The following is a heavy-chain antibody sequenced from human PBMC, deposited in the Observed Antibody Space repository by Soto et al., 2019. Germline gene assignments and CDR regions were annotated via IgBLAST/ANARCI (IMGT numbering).Heavy chain of an antibody. J-gene: IGHJ4*02. CDR2: ISSSSSYI. CDR3: ARDFNYDILTGYQGGDY. CDR1: GFTFSSYS. Sequence: GGSLRLSCAASGFTFSSYSMNWVRQAPGKGLEWVSSISSSSSYIYYADSVKGRFTISRDNAKNSLYLQMNSLRAEDTAVYYCARDFNYDILTGYQGGDYWGQGTLVTVSS. V-gene: IGHV3-21*01. D-gene: IGHD3-9*01.